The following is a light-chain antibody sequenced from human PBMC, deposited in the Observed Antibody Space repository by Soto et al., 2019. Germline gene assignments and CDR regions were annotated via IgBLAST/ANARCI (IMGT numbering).Light chain of an antibody. CDR2: WAS. CDR3: QQYYTTPLT. Sequence: DIVMTQSPDSLAVSLGERATINCKSSQTVLYTSNNLNYLAWYQQKAGQPPKLLIYWASTRESGVPDRFSGSGSWTDFTLTISSLQAEDVAVYYCQQYYTTPLTFGGGTKVEIK. V-gene: IGKV4-1*01. CDR1: QTVLYTSNNLNY. J-gene: IGKJ4*01.